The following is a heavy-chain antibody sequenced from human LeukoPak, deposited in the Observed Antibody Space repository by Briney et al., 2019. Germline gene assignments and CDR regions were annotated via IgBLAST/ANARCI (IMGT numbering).Heavy chain of an antibody. CDR1: GGSFSGYY. CDR3: ARARNYYDSSDYYYEGDAFDI. Sequence: SETLSLTCAVYGGSFSGYYWSWIRQPPGKGLECIGYIYYSGSTHYNPSLKSRVTISVDTSKNQFSLKLSSVTAADTAVYFCARARNYYDSSDYYYEGDAFDIWGQGTMVTVSS. CDR2: IYYSGST. V-gene: IGHV4-59*01. D-gene: IGHD3-22*01. J-gene: IGHJ3*02.